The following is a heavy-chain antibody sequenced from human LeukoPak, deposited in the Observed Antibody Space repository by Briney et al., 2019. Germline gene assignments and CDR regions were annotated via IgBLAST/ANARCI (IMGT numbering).Heavy chain of an antibody. J-gene: IGHJ6*02. CDR3: AKGPIPIHYYYGMDV. CDR2: ISHNGQFK. CDR1: GFSFCSYG. Sequence: GGSLRLSCAASGFSFCSYGLPWGRQAPGKGLEWGAVISHNGQFKYYADSVRGRFTVSRDNSNNTLYLQMTGLRPEDTAVYYCAKGPIPIHYYYGMDVWGQGTTVVVSS. V-gene: IGHV3-30*18.